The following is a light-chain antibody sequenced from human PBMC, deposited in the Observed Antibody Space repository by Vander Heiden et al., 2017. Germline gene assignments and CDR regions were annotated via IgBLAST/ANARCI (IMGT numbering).Light chain of an antibody. CDR2: DAS. V-gene: IGKV3-11*01. CDR1: QSVSSY. CDR3: QQRSSWPRT. J-gene: IGKJ1*01. Sequence: DIVLPQSPATLSLSPGERATLSCRASQSVSSYLAWYQQRPGQAPRLLIYDASNRATGIPARFSGSGSGTDFTLTISSLEPEDFVVYYCQQRSSWPRTFGQGTKVEVK.